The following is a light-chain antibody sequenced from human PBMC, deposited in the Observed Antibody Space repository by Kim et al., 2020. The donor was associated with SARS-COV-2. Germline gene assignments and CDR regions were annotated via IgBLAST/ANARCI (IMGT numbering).Light chain of an antibody. CDR3: QQYYSNPLT. CDR2: GAS. CDR1: QNCRDSPNNKNY. J-gene: IGKJ4*01. Sequence: ATINCKVSQNCRDSPNNKNYLAWYQQKPGKPPKLLIYGASTRQCGVPDRISGSGSGTDFTLTISSLQAEDVAIYYCQQYYSNPLTFGGGTKVDIK. V-gene: IGKV4-1*01.